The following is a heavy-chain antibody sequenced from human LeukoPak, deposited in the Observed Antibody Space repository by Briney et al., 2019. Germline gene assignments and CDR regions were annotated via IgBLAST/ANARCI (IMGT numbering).Heavy chain of an antibody. J-gene: IGHJ5*02. CDR2: MNPNSGNT. V-gene: IGHV1-8*01. CDR1: GYTFTSYD. CDR3: ARGMHTMVRGNWFDP. D-gene: IGHD3-10*01. Sequence: ASVKVSCKASGYTFTSYDINWVRQATGQGLEWMGWMNPNSGNTGYAQKFQGRVTMTRNTSISTAYMELSSLRAEDTAVYYCARGMHTMVRGNWFDPWGQGTLVTVSS.